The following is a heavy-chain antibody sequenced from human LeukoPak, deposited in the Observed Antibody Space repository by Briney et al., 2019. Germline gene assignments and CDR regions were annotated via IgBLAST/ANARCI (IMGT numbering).Heavy chain of an antibody. V-gene: IGHV4-59*12. CDR3: SRDLVWGTYRYTLD. CDR2: IYYSGST. J-gene: IGHJ4*02. Sequence: PSETLSLTCTVSGGSISSYYWSWIRQPPGKGLEWIGYIYYSGSTNYNPSLKSRVTISVDTSKNQFSLRLSSVTAADAALYYCSRDLVWGTYRYTLDWGQGTLVTVSS. CDR1: GGSISSYY. D-gene: IGHD3-16*02.